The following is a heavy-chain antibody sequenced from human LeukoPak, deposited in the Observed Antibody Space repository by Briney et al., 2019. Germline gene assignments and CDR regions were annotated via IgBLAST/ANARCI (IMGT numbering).Heavy chain of an antibody. D-gene: IGHD3-3*01. CDR2: INWNGGST. CDR3: ARVTIFGVVIRYSDY. V-gene: IGHV3-20*01. J-gene: IGHJ4*02. CDR1: GFTFDDYG. Sequence: GGSLRLSCAASGFTFDDYGMSWVRQAPGKGLEWVSGINWNGGSTGYADSVKGRFTISRDNAKNSLYLQMNSLRAEDTALYHCARVTIFGVVIRYSDYWGQGTLVTVSS.